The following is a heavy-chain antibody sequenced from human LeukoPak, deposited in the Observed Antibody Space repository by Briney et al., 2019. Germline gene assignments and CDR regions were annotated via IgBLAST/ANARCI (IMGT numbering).Heavy chain of an antibody. Sequence: GESLKISCKGSGYSFTSYWIGWVRQMPGKGLEWMGIIYPGDSDTRYSPSFQGQVTISADKSISTAYPQWSSLKASDTAMYYCARLSYYYDSSGYYPYYFDYWGQGTLVTVSS. CDR3: ARLSYYYDSSGYYPYYFDY. CDR2: IYPGDSDT. CDR1: GYSFTSYW. D-gene: IGHD3-22*01. J-gene: IGHJ4*02. V-gene: IGHV5-51*01.